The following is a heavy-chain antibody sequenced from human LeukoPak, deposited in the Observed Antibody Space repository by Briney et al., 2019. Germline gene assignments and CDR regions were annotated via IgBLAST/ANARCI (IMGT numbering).Heavy chain of an antibody. V-gene: IGHV4-59*01. J-gene: IGHJ4*02. D-gene: IGHD3-22*01. Sequence: PSETLSLTCTVSGGSISSYYWSWIRQPPGKGLEWIGYIYYSGSTNYNPSLKSRVTISVDTSKNQFSLKLSSVTAADTAVYYCARGDGYYDSSGYYYFDYWGQGTLVTVSS. CDR2: IYYSGST. CDR1: GGSISSYY. CDR3: ARGDGYYDSSGYYYFDY.